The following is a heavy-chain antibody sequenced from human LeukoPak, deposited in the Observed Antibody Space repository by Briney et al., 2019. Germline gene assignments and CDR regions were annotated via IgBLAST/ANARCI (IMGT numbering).Heavy chain of an antibody. V-gene: IGHV3-9*03. Sequence: GGSLRLSCAASGFTFDDYAMHWIRQAPGKGLEWVSGINWNGGKIGYAGSVKGRFTISRDSAKSSLYLQMNTLRAEDMAFYYCAKALSSSFTGSSWEYWGQGTLVTVSS. CDR3: AKALSSSFTGSSWEY. CDR2: INWNGGKI. J-gene: IGHJ4*02. CDR1: GFTFDDYA. D-gene: IGHD6-6*01.